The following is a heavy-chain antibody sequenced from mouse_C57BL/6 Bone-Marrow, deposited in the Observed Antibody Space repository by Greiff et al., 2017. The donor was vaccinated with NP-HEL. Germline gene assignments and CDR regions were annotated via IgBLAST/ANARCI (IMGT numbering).Heavy chain of an antibody. J-gene: IGHJ1*03. V-gene: IGHV14-2*01. CDR2: IDPEDGET. CDR3: ASPGVAHYWCFDV. CDR1: GFNIKDYY. Sequence: VQLQQSGAELVKPGASVKLSCTASGFNIKDYYMHWVKQRTEQGLEWIGRIDPEDGETKYAPKFQGKATITADTSSNTAYLPLSSLTSEDTASYYCASPGVAHYWCFDVWGTGTTVTVSS. D-gene: IGHD1-1*01.